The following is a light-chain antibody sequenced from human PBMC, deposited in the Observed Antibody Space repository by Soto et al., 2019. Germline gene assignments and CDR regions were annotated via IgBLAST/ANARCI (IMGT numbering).Light chain of an antibody. J-gene: IGKJ1*01. Sequence: EIVLTQSPGTLSLSPGERATLSCRASQSVSSTYLAWYQHKPGQAPRLLIYGASSRATGIPDRFSGSGSGTDFTLIISRLEPEDFATYYCHQSYSTSWTFGQGTKVEIK. CDR3: HQSYSTSWT. V-gene: IGKV3-20*01. CDR2: GAS. CDR1: QSVSSTY.